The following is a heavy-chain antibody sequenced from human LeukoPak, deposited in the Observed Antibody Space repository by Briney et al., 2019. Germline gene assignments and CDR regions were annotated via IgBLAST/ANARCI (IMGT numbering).Heavy chain of an antibody. V-gene: IGHV3-33*01. Sequence: GRSLRLSCAASGFTFSSYGMHWVRQAPGKGLEWVAVIWYDGSIKYYADSVKGRFTISRDNSKNTLYLQMNSLRAEDTAVYYCASLDSGFVWGQGTLVTVSS. CDR3: ASLDSGFV. D-gene: IGHD6-19*01. J-gene: IGHJ4*02. CDR1: GFTFSSYG. CDR2: IWYDGSIK.